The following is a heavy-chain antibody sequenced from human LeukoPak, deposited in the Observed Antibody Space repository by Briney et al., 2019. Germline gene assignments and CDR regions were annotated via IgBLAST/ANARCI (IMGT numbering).Heavy chain of an antibody. CDR2: ISYDGTIR. Sequence: PGRSLRLSCAASGLTFSIYGMHWVRQAPGKGLEWVAVISYDGTIRNYADSVKGRFTVSRDNSKSTLYLQMNSLTAEDTALYYCAKGGCSSTTCYLANPWGQGTLVTVSS. CDR1: GLTFSIYG. V-gene: IGHV3-30*18. CDR3: AKGGCSSTTCYLANP. D-gene: IGHD2-2*01. J-gene: IGHJ5*02.